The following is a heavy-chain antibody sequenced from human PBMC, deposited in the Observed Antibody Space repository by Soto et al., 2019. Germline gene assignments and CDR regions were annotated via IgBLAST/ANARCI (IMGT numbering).Heavy chain of an antibody. V-gene: IGHV3-66*01. CDR3: AREGAWGWHIVFGDAFEM. J-gene: IGHJ3*02. CDR2: INSGGST. CDR1: GFTVRSNY. Sequence: EVQLVESGGGLVQPGGSLRLSCAASGFTVRSNYMSWVRQAPGKGLEWVSVINSGGSTYYADSVKGRFTISRDNSKNTLYLQMNSLRAEDTAVYYCAREGAWGWHIVFGDAFEMWGQGTMVTVSS. D-gene: IGHD2-21*01.